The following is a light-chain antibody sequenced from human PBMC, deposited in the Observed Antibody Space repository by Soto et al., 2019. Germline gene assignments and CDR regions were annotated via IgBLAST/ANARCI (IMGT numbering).Light chain of an antibody. Sequence: QSALTQPASVSGSPGQSITISCTGTSSDVGGFNYVSWYQQHPGKAPKLMIYDVTNRPSAVSYRFSGSKSGNTASLTISGLQAEDEADYYCNSYTSSSTYVFGTGTKVTVL. CDR3: NSYTSSSTYV. CDR2: DVT. J-gene: IGLJ1*01. CDR1: SSDVGGFNY. V-gene: IGLV2-14*03.